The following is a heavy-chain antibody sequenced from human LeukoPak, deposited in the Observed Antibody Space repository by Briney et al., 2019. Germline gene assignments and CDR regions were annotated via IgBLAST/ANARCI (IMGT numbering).Heavy chain of an antibody. Sequence: SETLSLTCTVSGGSTSSSSFYWGWIRQPPGKGLECIGRICYSGRTYYNPSLQSRVTISVDTSKNQFSLRLSSVTAADTAVYYCARLRAYYYDSSGYYNFDFWGQGTLVTVSS. V-gene: IGHV4-39*01. J-gene: IGHJ4*02. CDR3: ARLRAYYYDSSGYYNFDF. CDR2: ICYSGRT. CDR1: GGSTSSSSFY. D-gene: IGHD3-22*01.